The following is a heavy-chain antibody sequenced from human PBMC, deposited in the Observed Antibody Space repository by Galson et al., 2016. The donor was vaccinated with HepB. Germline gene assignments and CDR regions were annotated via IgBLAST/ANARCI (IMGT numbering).Heavy chain of an antibody. D-gene: IGHD5-18*01. V-gene: IGHV3-48*03. J-gene: IGHJ4*02. CDR1: GFTLSRCP. CDR3: AKISVQYSYHYWGFDY. Sequence: SLRLSCAASGFTLSRCPMHWVRQAPGKGLEWLSYISSSGRPINYADSVKGRFTVSRDNAKNSLYLQMNSLRVEDTAVYYCAKISVQYSYHYWGFDYWGQGTLVTVSS. CDR2: ISSSGRPI.